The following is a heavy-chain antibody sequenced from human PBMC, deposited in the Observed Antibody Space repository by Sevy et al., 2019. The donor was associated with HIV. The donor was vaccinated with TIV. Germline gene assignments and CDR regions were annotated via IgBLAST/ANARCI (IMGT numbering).Heavy chain of an antibody. CDR3: ARGGALTYYDTTGFQNYFDS. V-gene: IGHV4-59*11. Sequence: SETLSLTCAISGGSISGHYWGWIRQPPGKGLEWIAYIYDSGSSNYNPSLSGRVTISVDTSKNQFSLSLGSVTAADTAVYYCARGGALTYYDTTGFQNYFDSWGPGTLVTVSS. J-gene: IGHJ4*02. D-gene: IGHD3-22*01. CDR1: GGSISGHY. CDR2: IYDSGSS.